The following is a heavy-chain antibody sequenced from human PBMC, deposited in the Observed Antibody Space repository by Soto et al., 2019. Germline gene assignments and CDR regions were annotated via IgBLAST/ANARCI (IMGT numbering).Heavy chain of an antibody. D-gene: IGHD1-26*01. J-gene: IGHJ4*02. V-gene: IGHV4-38-2*01. CDR2: IYRSGTT. CDR3: ARTHSGSYYSVFNY. Sequence: NPSETLSLTCVVSNFSISSGYYCGCIRQSPGKGLEWIASIYRSGTTSYNPSLKSRVTISVDPSKNQFSLMLTAVTAADTAVYYCARTHSGSYYSVFNYWGRGSLVTVSS. CDR1: NFSISSGYY.